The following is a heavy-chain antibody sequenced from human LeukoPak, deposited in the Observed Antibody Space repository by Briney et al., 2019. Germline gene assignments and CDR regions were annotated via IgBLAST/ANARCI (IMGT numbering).Heavy chain of an antibody. J-gene: IGHJ3*02. CDR1: GGSFSGYY. Sequence: SETLSLTCAVYGGSFSGYYWSWIRQPPGKGLEWIGEINHSGSTNYNPSLKSRVTISVDTSKNQFSLKLSSVTAADTAVYYCARVVLLPDAFDIWGQGTMVTVSS. V-gene: IGHV4-34*01. D-gene: IGHD3-10*01. CDR3: ARVVLLPDAFDI. CDR2: INHSGST.